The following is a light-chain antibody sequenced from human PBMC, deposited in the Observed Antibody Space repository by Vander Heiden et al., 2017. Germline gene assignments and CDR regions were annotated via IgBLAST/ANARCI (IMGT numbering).Light chain of an antibody. CDR2: RNN. J-gene: IGLJ3*02. Sequence: QSVPTQPPSASGPPGQRVTISCSGSSSNIGSNYVYWYQQLPGTAPKLLIYRNNQRPSGVPDRFSGSKSGTSASLAISGLRSEDEADYYCAAWDDSLSGLFGGGTKLTVL. CDR1: SSNIGSNY. V-gene: IGLV1-47*01. CDR3: AAWDDSLSGL.